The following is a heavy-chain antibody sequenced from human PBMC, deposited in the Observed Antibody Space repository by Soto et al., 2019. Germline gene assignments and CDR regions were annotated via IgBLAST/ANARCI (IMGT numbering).Heavy chain of an antibody. D-gene: IGHD3-3*01. Sequence: PSETLSLTCAVYGGSFSGYYWSWIRQPPGKWLEWIGEINHNGSTNYNPSLKSRVTISVDTSKNQFSLKLSSVTAADTAVYYCARGGHVLRFLEWLSMTYSWFDPWGQGTLVTVSS. V-gene: IGHV4-34*01. CDR2: INHNGST. J-gene: IGHJ5*02. CDR3: ARGGHVLRFLEWLSMTYSWFDP. CDR1: GGSFSGYY.